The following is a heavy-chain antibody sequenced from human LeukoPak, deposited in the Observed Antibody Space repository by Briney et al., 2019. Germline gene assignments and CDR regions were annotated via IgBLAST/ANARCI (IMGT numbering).Heavy chain of an antibody. CDR2: IWYDGSNT. D-gene: IGHD5-18*01. CDR3: ARAPGAYSYGANDAFHI. V-gene: IGHV3-33*01. CDR1: GFTFTSYA. Sequence: GGSLRLSCAASGFTFTSYAMHWVRQAPGKGLEWVAVIWYDGSNTYYADSVKGRFTISRDNSKNTLLLQMNSLRAEDTAVYYCARAPGAYSYGANDAFHIWGQGTMVTASS. J-gene: IGHJ3*02.